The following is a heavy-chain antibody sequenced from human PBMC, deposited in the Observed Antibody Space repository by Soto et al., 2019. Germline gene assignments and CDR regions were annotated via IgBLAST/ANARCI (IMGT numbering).Heavy chain of an antibody. J-gene: IGHJ4*02. CDR1: GFTFSSYS. CDR3: ARVRGYSYGSLDY. D-gene: IGHD5-18*01. CDR2: ISSSSSYI. V-gene: IGHV3-21*01. Sequence: EVQLVESGGGLVKPGGSLRLSCAASGFTFSSYSMNWVRQAPGKGLEWVSSISSSSSYIYYADSVKGRFTISRDNAKNSLYMQMSSLRGEDKAVYYCARVRGYSYGSLDYWGQGTLVTVSS.